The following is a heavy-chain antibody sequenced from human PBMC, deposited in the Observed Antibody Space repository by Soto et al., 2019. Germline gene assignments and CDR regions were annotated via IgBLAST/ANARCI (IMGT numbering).Heavy chain of an antibody. CDR1: GFTFNSYG. J-gene: IGHJ4*01. Sequence: PGGSLRLSCAASGFTFNSYGMNWVRQSPGKGLAWVSAIGTDGNTYYANSVKGRFTISRDNSRTTLYLQMNSLRVEDTALYYCVRKYPGTRPFDYWGQGTLVTVSS. V-gene: IGHV3-23*01. CDR2: IGTDGNT. D-gene: IGHD2-2*01. CDR3: VRKYPGTRPFDY.